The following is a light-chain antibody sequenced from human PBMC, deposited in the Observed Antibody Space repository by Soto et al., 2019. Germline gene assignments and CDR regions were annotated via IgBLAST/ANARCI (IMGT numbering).Light chain of an antibody. CDR3: SSYAGSNNWV. J-gene: IGLJ3*02. Sequence: QSVLTQPPSASGSPGQSVTISCSGTSSDVGGYTYVSWYQQNPGKAPKLIIYEVDKRPSGVPDRFSGSKSGNTASLTVSGLQAEDEADYYCSSYAGSNNWVFGGGTKLTVL. V-gene: IGLV2-8*01. CDR2: EVD. CDR1: SSDVGGYTY.